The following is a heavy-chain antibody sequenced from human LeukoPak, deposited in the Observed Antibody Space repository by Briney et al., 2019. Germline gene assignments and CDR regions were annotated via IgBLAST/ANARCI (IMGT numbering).Heavy chain of an antibody. D-gene: IGHD2-8*01. V-gene: IGHV1-69*13. CDR1: GGTFSSYA. CDR2: IIPIFGTA. Sequence: SVKVSCKASGGTFSSYAISWVRQAPGQGLEWMGGIIPIFGTANYAQKFQGRVTITADESTSTAYMELSSLRSEDTAVYYCANLPGGGIVPRPVYYYGMDVWGQGTTVTVSS. CDR3: ANLPGGGIVPRPVYYYGMDV. J-gene: IGHJ6*02.